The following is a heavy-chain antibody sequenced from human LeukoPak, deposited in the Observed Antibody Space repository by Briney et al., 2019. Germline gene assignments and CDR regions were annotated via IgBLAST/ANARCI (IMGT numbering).Heavy chain of an antibody. J-gene: IGHJ5*02. Sequence: ASVKVSCKASGGTFSSYAIRWVRQAPGQGLEWMGWISAYNGNTNYAQKLQGRVTMTTDTSTSTAYMELRSLRSDDTAVYYCARDPRPGLLWFGESPNWFDPWGQGTLVTVSS. CDR1: GGTFSSYA. D-gene: IGHD3-10*01. V-gene: IGHV1-18*01. CDR2: ISAYNGNT. CDR3: ARDPRPGLLWFGESPNWFDP.